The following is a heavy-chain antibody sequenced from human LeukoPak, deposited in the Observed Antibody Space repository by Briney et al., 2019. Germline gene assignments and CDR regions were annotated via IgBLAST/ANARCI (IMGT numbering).Heavy chain of an antibody. Sequence: PGASLQISSKGSGSMFNAYWIAWGRQLPGKGLEWMGIIYPDDSDTRYSPSFKGQATISADKSVRTAYLQWSSLKASDTAMYYCARPNITSYYDSRGYDAFDVWGQGTMVTVSS. J-gene: IGHJ3*01. V-gene: IGHV5-51*01. CDR2: IYPDDSDT. D-gene: IGHD3-22*01. CDR1: GSMFNAYW. CDR3: ARPNITSYYDSRGYDAFDV.